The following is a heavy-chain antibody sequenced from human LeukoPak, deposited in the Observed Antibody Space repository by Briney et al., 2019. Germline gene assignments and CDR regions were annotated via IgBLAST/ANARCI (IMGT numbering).Heavy chain of an antibody. CDR2: IYYSGST. D-gene: IGHD6-13*01. Sequence: SSETLSLTSTVSGGSISSYYWSWIRQPPGKGLEWIGYIYYSGSTNYNPSLKSRVTISVDTSKNQFSLKLSSVTAADTAVYYCARIHSSSNLFFDYWGQGTLVTVSS. V-gene: IGHV4-59*01. CDR1: GGSISSYY. J-gene: IGHJ4*02. CDR3: ARIHSSSNLFFDY.